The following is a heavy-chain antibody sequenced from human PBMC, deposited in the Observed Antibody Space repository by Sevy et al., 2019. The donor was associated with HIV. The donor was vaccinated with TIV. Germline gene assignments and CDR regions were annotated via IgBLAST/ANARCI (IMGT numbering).Heavy chain of an antibody. J-gene: IGHJ4*02. V-gene: IGHV3-30*04. CDR2: ISYDGNNK. CDR1: GFTFSSYA. CDR3: ASHYYDSTGYYYPLDY. D-gene: IGHD3-22*01. Sequence: GGSLRLSCTASGFTFSSYAMYWVRQAPGKGLEWVAVISYDGNNKDYADSVKDRFTISRDNSKNTLYLQMNSLRAEDTAVYYCASHYYDSTGYYYPLDYWGQGTLVTVSS.